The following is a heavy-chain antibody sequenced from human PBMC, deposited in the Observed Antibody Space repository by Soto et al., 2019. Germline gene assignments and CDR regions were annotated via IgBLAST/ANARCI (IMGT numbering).Heavy chain of an antibody. D-gene: IGHD2-2*01. CDR3: AKPQGYCSSTSCYRYPRFTGEKYYYYGMDV. J-gene: IGHJ6*02. V-gene: IGHV3-21*01. CDR1: GFTFSSYS. CDR2: ISSSSSYI. Sequence: GGSLRLSCAASGFTFSSYSMNWVRQAPGKGLEWVSSISSSSSYIYYADSVKGRFTISIDNAKNSLYLQMNSLRAEDTAVYYCAKPQGYCSSTSCYRYPRFTGEKYYYYGMDVRGQGTTVTVSS.